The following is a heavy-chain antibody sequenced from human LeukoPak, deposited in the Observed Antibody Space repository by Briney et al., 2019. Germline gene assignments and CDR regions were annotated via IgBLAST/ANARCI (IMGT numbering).Heavy chain of an antibody. CDR2: IRYDGSNK. D-gene: IGHD5-12*01. J-gene: IGHJ4*02. CDR3: AKARWLRLDRPFDY. Sequence: GGSLRLSCAASGFTLSSYGMHWVRQAPGKGLEWVAFIRYDGSNKYYADSVKGRFTISRDNSKNTLYLQMNSLRAEVTAVYYCAKARWLRLDRPFDYWGQGTLVTVSS. CDR1: GFTLSSYG. V-gene: IGHV3-30*02.